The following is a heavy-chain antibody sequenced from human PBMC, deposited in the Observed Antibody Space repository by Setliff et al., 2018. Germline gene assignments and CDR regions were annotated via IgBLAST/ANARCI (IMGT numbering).Heavy chain of an antibody. CDR1: GGSFSTYY. J-gene: IGHJ4*02. CDR3: ARVKSYLNYFDY. V-gene: IGHV4-34*01. D-gene: IGHD2-2*01. Sequence: SETLSLTCAVYGGSFSTYYWIWIRQPPGKGLEWIGEINHSGSTNYNPSLKSRVTISVDTSKNQFSLKLSSVTAADTALYYCARVKSYLNYFDYWGQGTLVTVSS. CDR2: INHSGST.